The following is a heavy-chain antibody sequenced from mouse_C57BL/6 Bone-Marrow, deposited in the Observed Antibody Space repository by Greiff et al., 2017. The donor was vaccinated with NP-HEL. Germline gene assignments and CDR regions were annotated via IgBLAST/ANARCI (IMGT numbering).Heavy chain of an antibody. J-gene: IGHJ4*01. CDR1: GYTFTSYW. V-gene: IGHV1-52*01. CDR2: IDPSDSET. CDR3: ASGIMGYCSNYVYLYAMDY. D-gene: IGHD2-5*01. Sequence: VQLQQPGAELVRPGSSVKLSCKASGYTFTSYWMHWVKQRPIQGLEWIGNIDPSDSETHYNQKFKDKATLTVDKSSSTAYMQLSSLTSEDSAVYYCASGIMGYCSNYVYLYAMDYWGQGTSVTVSS.